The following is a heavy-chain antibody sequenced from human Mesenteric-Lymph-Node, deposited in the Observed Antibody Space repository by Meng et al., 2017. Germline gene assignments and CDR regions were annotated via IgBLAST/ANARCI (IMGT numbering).Heavy chain of an antibody. CDR3: ARVGGYDYPRYYYYYGMDV. J-gene: IGHJ6*02. V-gene: IGHV4-39*07. D-gene: IGHD5-12*01. CDR1: GGSISSSSYY. CDR2: IYYSGST. Sequence: SETLSLTCTVSGGSISSSSYYWGWIRQPPGKGLEWIGSIYYSGSTYYNPSLKSRVTISVDTSKNQFSLKLSSVTAADTAVYYCARVGGYDYPRYYYYYGMDVWGQGTTVTVSS.